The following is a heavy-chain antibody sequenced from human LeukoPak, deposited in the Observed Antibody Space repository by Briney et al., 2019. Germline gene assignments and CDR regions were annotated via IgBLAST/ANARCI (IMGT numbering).Heavy chain of an antibody. Sequence: GPLRLSCAASGFTFSSYWMHWVRQAPGKGLVWVSRINSDGSSTSYADSVKGRFTISRDNAKNTLYLQMNSLRAEDTAVYYCARDRFGELFPDYWGQGTLVTVSS. D-gene: IGHD3-10*01. V-gene: IGHV3-74*01. CDR3: ARDRFGELFPDY. CDR2: INSDGSST. J-gene: IGHJ4*02. CDR1: GFTFSSYW.